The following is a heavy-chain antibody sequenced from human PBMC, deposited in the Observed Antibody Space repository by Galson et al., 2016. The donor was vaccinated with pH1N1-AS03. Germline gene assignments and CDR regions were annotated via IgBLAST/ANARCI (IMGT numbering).Heavy chain of an antibody. CDR2: IIPMLGTA. CDR1: GGIFSNYA. D-gene: IGHD4-17*01. CDR3: SRDVPSGPREVQGLQKYGRDV. V-gene: IGHV1-69*13. J-gene: IGHJ4*02. Sequence: SVKVSCKASGGIFSNYAISWVRQAPGQGLEWMGGIIPMLGTANYAQKFQGRVTITADESTRTAYMELSSLTSEDTAVYYCSRDVPSGPREVQGLQKYGRDVWGQGTLVTVSS.